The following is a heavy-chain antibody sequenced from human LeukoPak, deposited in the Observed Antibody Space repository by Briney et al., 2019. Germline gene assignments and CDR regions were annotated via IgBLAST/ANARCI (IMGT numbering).Heavy chain of an antibody. CDR2: ISAYNGNT. CDR3: ARGVAVAGMGGWFDP. CDR1: GYTFTSYG. Sequence: ASVKVSCKASGYTFTSYGISWVRQAPGQGLEWMGWISAYNGNTNYAQKLQGRVTMTTDTSTSTAYMELSSLRSEDTAVYYCARGVAVAGMGGWFDPWGQGTLVTVSS. J-gene: IGHJ5*02. V-gene: IGHV1-18*01. D-gene: IGHD6-19*01.